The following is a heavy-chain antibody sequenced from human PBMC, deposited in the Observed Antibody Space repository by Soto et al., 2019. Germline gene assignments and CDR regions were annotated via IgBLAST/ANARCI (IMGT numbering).Heavy chain of an antibody. V-gene: IGHV3-23*01. Sequence: EGQLLESGEGLVQPGGSLKLSCAASGFTFSNYAMSWVRQAPGKGLEWVSGIGGSGSNTYYAESVKGRFTISRDNSKNTLFRQMNSLRAEDTAEYYCARVVRYFDTPYGMDVWGQGTTVTVSS. CDR2: IGGSGSNT. CDR3: ARVVRYFDTPYGMDV. CDR1: GFTFSNYA. J-gene: IGHJ6*02. D-gene: IGHD3-9*01.